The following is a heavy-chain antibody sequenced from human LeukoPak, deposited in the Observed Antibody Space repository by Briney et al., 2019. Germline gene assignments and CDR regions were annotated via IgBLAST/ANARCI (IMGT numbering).Heavy chain of an antibody. CDR2: IFPSGGEI. CDR1: GFTFSTFA. Sequence: PGGSLRLSCAASGFTFSTFAMIWVRQPPGKGLKWVSSIFPSGGEIHYADSVRGRFTISRHNAKNSLYLQMNTLRAEDTAVYYCARDRVGSADFWSGYYTGTFDYWGQGALVTVSS. CDR3: ARDRVGSADFWSGYYTGTFDY. V-gene: IGHV3-21*01. J-gene: IGHJ4*02. D-gene: IGHD3-3*01.